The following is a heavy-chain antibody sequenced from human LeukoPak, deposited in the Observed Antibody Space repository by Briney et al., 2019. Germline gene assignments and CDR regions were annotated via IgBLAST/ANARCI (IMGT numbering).Heavy chain of an antibody. CDR2: INPNSGGT. Sequence: ASVTVSCKASGYTFTVYYMHWVRQAPGQGLEWMGWINPNSGGTNYAQKFQGWVTMTRDTSISTAYMELSRLRSDDTAVYYCARGTSIAAAGTQVGGMDVWGQGTTVTVSS. D-gene: IGHD6-13*01. CDR3: ARGTSIAAAGTQVGGMDV. CDR1: GYTFTVYY. V-gene: IGHV1-2*04. J-gene: IGHJ6*02.